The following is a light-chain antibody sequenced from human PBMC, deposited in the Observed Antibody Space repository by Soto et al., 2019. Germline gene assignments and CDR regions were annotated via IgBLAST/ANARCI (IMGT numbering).Light chain of an antibody. CDR1: SSDVGGYNY. CDR3: CSYAGSDFYV. Sequence: QSVLTQPCSVSGSPGQSVTISCTGTSSDVGGYNYVSWYQQHPGKAPKLMTYDVTKRPLGVPDRLSGSKSGNTASLIISGLQAEDEADYYCCSYAGSDFYVFGTGTKVTVL. V-gene: IGLV2-11*01. CDR2: DVT. J-gene: IGLJ1*01.